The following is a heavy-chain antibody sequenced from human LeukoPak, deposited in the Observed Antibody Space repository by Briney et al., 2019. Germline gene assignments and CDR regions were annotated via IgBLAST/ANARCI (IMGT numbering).Heavy chain of an antibody. CDR2: INPNSGGT. CDR3: ARDFYDFWSVPYYFDY. V-gene: IGHV1-2*02. J-gene: IGHJ4*02. Sequence: ASVKVSCKASGYTFTGYYMHWVRQAPGQGLEWKGWINPNSGGTNYAQKFQGRVTMTRDTSISTAYMELSRLRSDDTAVYYCARDFYDFWSVPYYFDYWGQGTLVTVSS. CDR1: GYTFTGYY. D-gene: IGHD3-3*01.